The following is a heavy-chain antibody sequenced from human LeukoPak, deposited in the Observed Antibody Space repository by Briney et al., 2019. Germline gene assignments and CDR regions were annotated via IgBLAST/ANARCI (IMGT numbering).Heavy chain of an antibody. J-gene: IGHJ4*02. Sequence: PGGSLRLSCAASGFTFSDYYMSWIRQAPGKGLEWVSYISSSSSYTNYADSVKGRFTISRDNAKNSLYLQMNSLRAEDTAVYYCARVGLRVHIVATTNFDYWGQGTLVTVSS. CDR2: ISSSSSYT. CDR1: GFTFSDYY. V-gene: IGHV3-11*05. D-gene: IGHD5-12*01. CDR3: ARVGLRVHIVATTNFDY.